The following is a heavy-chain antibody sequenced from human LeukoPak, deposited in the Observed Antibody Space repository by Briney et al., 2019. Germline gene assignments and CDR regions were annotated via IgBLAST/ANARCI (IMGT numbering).Heavy chain of an antibody. V-gene: IGHV4-4*07. CDR1: GGSISSYY. CDR3: ARDRGLGEWELLDYFDY. D-gene: IGHD1-26*01. CDR2: IDISGAT. Sequence: KPSETLSLTCTVSGGSISSYYWSWIRQPAGKGLEWIGRIDISGATNYNPSLKSRGTMSLDTSKNQFSLKLSSVTAADTAVYYCARDRGLGEWELLDYFDYWGQGTLVTVSS. J-gene: IGHJ4*02.